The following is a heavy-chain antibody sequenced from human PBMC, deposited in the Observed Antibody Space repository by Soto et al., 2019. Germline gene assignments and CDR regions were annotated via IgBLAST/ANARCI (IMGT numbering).Heavy chain of an antibody. Sequence: SETLSLTCTVSGGSISSDENYWTWIRQTPGKGLEWIGHISYSGSTYYNPSLKGRVNISVDTSKDQFSLRLTSVTAADTAVYYRARNTLGPLSTGYYFDYWGQGALVTVSS. CDR2: ISYSGST. CDR3: ARNTLGPLSTGYYFDY. J-gene: IGHJ4*02. V-gene: IGHV4-30-4*01. D-gene: IGHD3-9*01. CDR1: GGSISSDENY.